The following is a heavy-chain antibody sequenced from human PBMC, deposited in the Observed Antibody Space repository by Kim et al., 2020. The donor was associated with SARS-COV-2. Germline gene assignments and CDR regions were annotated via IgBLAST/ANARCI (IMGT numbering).Heavy chain of an antibody. V-gene: IGHV4-34*08. J-gene: IGHJ4*02. Sequence: SETLSLTCAVYGGTFSGYYWSWIRQPPGKGLEWIGEINHSGSTNYNPSLKSRVTISVDTSEYQFSLRLSSVTAADTAVYYCEIFSIDWVYYFDYWGQGTL. D-gene: IGHD3-9*01. CDR3: EIFSIDWVYYFDY. CDR2: INHSGST. CDR1: GGTFSGYY.